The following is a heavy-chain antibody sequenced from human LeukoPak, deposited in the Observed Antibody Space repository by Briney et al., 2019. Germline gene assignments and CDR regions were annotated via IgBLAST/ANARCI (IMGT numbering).Heavy chain of an antibody. CDR2: IWYDGSNK. CDR3: ARDPLMITFGGVIEYYFDY. D-gene: IGHD3-16*02. CDR1: GFTFSSYG. Sequence: PGRSLRLSCAASGFTFSSYGMHWVRQAPGKGLEWVAVIWYDGSNKYYADSVKGRFTISRDNSKNTLYLRMNSLRAEDTAVYYCARDPLMITFGGVIEYYFDYWGQGTLVTVSS. V-gene: IGHV3-33*01. J-gene: IGHJ4*02.